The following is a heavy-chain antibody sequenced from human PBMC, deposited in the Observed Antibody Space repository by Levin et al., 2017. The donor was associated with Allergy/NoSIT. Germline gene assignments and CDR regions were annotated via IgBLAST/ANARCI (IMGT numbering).Heavy chain of an antibody. CDR3: ARSSGSHFDY. CDR2: VWYDGTDK. V-gene: IGHV3-33*01. J-gene: IGHJ4*02. D-gene: IGHD3-10*01. Sequence: SCAASGFTFSSAGMHWVRQAPGKGLEWVAAVWYDGTDKYYADSVRGRFTISRDNSKDTLSLQMNSLRADDTAVYYCARSSGSHFDYWGQGALVTVSS. CDR1: GFTFSSAG.